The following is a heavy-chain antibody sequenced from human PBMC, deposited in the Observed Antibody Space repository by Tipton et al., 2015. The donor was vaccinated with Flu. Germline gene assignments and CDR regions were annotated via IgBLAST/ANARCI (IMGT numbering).Heavy chain of an antibody. CDR2: IYHSGST. D-gene: IGHD5-24*01. V-gene: IGHV4-38-2*02. J-gene: IGHJ4*02. CDR3: ARGDGYNFDY. Sequence: LRLSCTVSGYSISSGFYWGWIRQPPGKGLEWIGNIYHSGSTFYNPSLKSRVTISVDTSKNQFSLKLSSVTAAGTAVYYCARGDGYNFDYWGQGTLVTVSS. CDR1: GYSISSGFY.